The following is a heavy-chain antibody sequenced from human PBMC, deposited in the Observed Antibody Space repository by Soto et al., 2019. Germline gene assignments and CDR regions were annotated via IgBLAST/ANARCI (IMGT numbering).Heavy chain of an antibody. D-gene: IGHD6-13*01. CDR2: INSDGSIT. J-gene: IGHJ5*02. Sequence: EVQLVESGGGLVQPGGPLRLSCAASGFTFNSSWMHWVRQVPGKGLVWVSRINSDGSITTYADSVKGRFTISRDNAKNTLYLQMNSLRADDTAVYYCARAAAGPNWFDPWGQGTLVTVSS. CDR3: ARAAAGPNWFDP. V-gene: IGHV3-74*01. CDR1: GFTFNSSW.